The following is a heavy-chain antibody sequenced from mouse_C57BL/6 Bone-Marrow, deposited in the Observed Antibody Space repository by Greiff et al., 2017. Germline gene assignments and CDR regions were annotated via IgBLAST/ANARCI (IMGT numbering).Heavy chain of an antibody. CDR2: INPSSGYT. D-gene: IGHD1-1*01. Sequence: QVQLKESGAELAKPGASVKLSCKASGYTFTSYWLHWVKQRPGQGLEWIGYINPSSGYTKYNQKFKDKATLTADKSSSTAYMQLSSLPYEDSAVYYCAINYGSSSYYAMDYWGQETSVTVSS. CDR3: AINYGSSSYYAMDY. J-gene: IGHJ4*01. CDR1: GYTFTSYW. V-gene: IGHV1-7*01.